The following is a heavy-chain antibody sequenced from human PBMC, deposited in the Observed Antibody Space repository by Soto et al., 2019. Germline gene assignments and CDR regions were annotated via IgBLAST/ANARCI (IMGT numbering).Heavy chain of an antibody. CDR1: GGSISSYY. CDR2: IYYSGST. D-gene: IGHD3-10*01. CDR3: ARGVEVLLCFGELSTPNWFDP. Sequence: SETLSLTCTVSGGSISSYYWSWIRQPPGKGLEWIGYIYYSGSTNYNPSLKSRATISVDTSKNQFSLKLSSVTAADTAVYYCARGVEVLLCFGELSTPNWFDPWGQGTLVPVSS. V-gene: IGHV4-59*01. J-gene: IGHJ5*02.